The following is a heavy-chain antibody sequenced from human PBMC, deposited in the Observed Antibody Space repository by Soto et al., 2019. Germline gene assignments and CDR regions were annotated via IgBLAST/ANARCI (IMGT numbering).Heavy chain of an antibody. V-gene: IGHV1-69*01. Sequence: SVKVSWKASGGTFSSYAISLVRQAPGQGLEWMGGIIPIFGTANYAQKFQGRVTITADESTSTAYMELSSLRSEDTAVYYCAPGYCSSTSCYRFPLDAIHISGTSTIVTVS. CDR3: APGYCSSTSCYRFPLDAIHI. D-gene: IGHD2-2*01. CDR1: GGTFSSYA. CDR2: IIPIFGTA. J-gene: IGHJ3*02.